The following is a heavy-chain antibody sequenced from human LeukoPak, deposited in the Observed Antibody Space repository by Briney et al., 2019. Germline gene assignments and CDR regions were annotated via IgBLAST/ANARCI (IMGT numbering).Heavy chain of an antibody. Sequence: GGSLRLSCAASGFTSSSYAMSWVRQAPGKGLEWVSTISGSGGTIYYADSVKGRFTISRDNSKNTLYLQMNSLRAEDTAVYYCATHRGTTVTTTDYWGQGTLVTVSS. V-gene: IGHV3-23*01. CDR2: ISGSGGTI. CDR3: ATHRGTTVTTTDY. D-gene: IGHD4-17*01. J-gene: IGHJ4*02. CDR1: GFTSSSYA.